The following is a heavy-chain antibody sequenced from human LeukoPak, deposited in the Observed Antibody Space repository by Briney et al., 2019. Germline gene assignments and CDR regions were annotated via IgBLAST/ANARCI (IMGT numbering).Heavy chain of an antibody. CDR2: ISAYNGNT. V-gene: IGHV1-18*01. D-gene: IGHD3-10*01. J-gene: IGHJ4*02. CDR3: ARVFLSRITMVRGVISAPQRTSDY. CDR1: GYTFTSYG. Sequence: ASVKVSCKASGYTFTSYGISWVRQAPGQGLEWMGWISAYNGNTNYAQKLQGRVTMTTDTSTSTAYMELRSLRSDDTAVYYCARVFLSRITMVRGVISAPQRTSDYWGQGTLVTVSS.